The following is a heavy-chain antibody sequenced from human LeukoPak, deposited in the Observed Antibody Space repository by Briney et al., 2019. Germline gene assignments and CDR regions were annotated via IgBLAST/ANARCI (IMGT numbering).Heavy chain of an antibody. D-gene: IGHD2-15*01. Sequence: PGGSLRLSCAASGFTFSSYSMNWVRQAPGKGLEWVSSISGSSSYIYYADSVKGRFTISRDNAKNSLYLQMNSLRAEDTAVYYCARDVYIGYCSGGSCPIDYWGQGTLVTVSS. CDR2: ISGSSSYI. CDR1: GFTFSSYS. J-gene: IGHJ4*02. V-gene: IGHV3-21*01. CDR3: ARDVYIGYCSGGSCPIDY.